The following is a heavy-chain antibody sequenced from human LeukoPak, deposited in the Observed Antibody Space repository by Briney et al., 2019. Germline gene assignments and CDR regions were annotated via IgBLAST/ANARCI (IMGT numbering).Heavy chain of an antibody. Sequence: ASVKVSCKASGYTFTSYGISCVRQAPGQGLEWLVRISAYNVNTNYAQKLQGRVTMTTDTSTSTAYMELRSLRSDDTAVYYCARGSRYYDILTGYYNVGWWFDPWGQGTLVTVSS. CDR1: GYTFTSYG. V-gene: IGHV1-18*01. CDR2: ISAYNVNT. D-gene: IGHD3-9*01. J-gene: IGHJ5*02. CDR3: ARGSRYYDILTGYYNVGWWFDP.